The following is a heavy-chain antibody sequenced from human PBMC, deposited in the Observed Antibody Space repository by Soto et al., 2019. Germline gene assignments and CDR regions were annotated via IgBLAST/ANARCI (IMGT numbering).Heavy chain of an antibody. CDR2: IYSGGST. CDR3: ARASIAAAGYYFDY. J-gene: IGHJ4*02. Sequence: EVQLVESGGGLIQPGGSLRLSCAASGFTVSTNYMSWVRQAPGKGLEWVSVIYSGGSTYYADSVKDRFTISRDNSKNTRYLQMNSLRAEDTAVYYCARASIAAAGYYFDYWGQGTLVTVSS. CDR1: GFTVSTNY. V-gene: IGHV3-53*01. D-gene: IGHD6-13*01.